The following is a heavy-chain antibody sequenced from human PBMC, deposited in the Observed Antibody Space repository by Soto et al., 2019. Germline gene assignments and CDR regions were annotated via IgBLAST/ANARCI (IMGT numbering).Heavy chain of an antibody. V-gene: IGHV1-18*01. J-gene: IGHJ5*02. D-gene: IGHD2-21*02. Sequence: ASVKVSCKASGYTFTIYGISWVLQAPGQGLEWMGWISAYNGNTNYAQKLQGRVTMTTDTSTSTAYMELRSLRSDDTAVYYCAREAEQRGLCGGDCYSRFAPWGQGTLVTVSS. CDR3: AREAEQRGLCGGDCYSRFAP. CDR2: ISAYNGNT. CDR1: GYTFTIYG.